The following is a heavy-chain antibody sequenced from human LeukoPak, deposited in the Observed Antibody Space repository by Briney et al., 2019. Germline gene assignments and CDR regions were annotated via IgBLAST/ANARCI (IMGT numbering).Heavy chain of an antibody. J-gene: IGHJ4*02. CDR1: GFTFNNYS. CDR2: ISGSDAGT. V-gene: IGHV3-23*01. Sequence: GGSLRLSCAASGFTFNNYSMSCVSQPPGNGLEWVSAISGSDAGTYYADSVEGRFTISRDNSKNTLYLQMNSLRAEDAAVYYCAKDETYDSSGYYYGQSVFDYWGQGTLVTVSS. D-gene: IGHD3-22*01. CDR3: AKDETYDSSGYYYGQSVFDY.